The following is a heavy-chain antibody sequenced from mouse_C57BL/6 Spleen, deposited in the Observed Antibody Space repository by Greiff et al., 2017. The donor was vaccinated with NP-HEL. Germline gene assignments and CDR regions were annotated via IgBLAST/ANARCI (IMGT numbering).Heavy chain of an antibody. D-gene: IGHD1-1*01. CDR1: GFTFSSYA. V-gene: IGHV5-9-1*02. Sequence: EVQLVESGEGLVKPGGSLKLSCAASGFTFSSYAMSWVRQTPEKRLEWVAYFSSGGDYIYYADTVKGRFTIARDNARNTLYLQMSRLKAEDTAMYYCTREYYGSSFAMDYWGQGTSVTVSS. CDR3: TREYYGSSFAMDY. CDR2: FSSGGDYI. J-gene: IGHJ4*01.